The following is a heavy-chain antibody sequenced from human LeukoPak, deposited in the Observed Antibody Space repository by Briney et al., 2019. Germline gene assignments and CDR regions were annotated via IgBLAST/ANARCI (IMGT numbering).Heavy chain of an antibody. V-gene: IGHV1-8*01. J-gene: IGHJ4*02. Sequence: ASVKVSCKASGYTFTSYDINWVRQATGQGREWMGWMNPNSGNTGYAQKFQGRVTMTRNTSISTAYMELSSLRSEDTAVYYCARAAQWLVLDFDYWGQGTLVTVSS. CDR2: MNPNSGNT. D-gene: IGHD6-19*01. CDR1: GYTFTSYD. CDR3: ARAAQWLVLDFDY.